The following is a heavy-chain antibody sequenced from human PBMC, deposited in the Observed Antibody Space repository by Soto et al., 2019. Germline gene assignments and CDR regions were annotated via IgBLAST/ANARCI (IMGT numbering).Heavy chain of an antibody. CDR1: GFSLSDYY. V-gene: IGHV3-11*01. CDR3: ARALCGGECCFQH. J-gene: IGHJ1*01. D-gene: IGHD2-21*01. Sequence: QVQLVESGGRLVMPGGSLRLSCEASGFSLSDYYMTWIRQAPGKGLEWVSYIRNSGNIISYADSVKGRFTISADSAENSVYLQMNSLRAEDTAVYYCARALCGGECCFQHWGQGNLVTVSS. CDR2: IRNSGNII.